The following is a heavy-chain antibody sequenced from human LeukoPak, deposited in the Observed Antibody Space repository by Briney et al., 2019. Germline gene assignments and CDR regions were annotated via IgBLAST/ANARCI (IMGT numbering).Heavy chain of an antibody. V-gene: IGHV4-59*05. CDR3: ARGYYYDSSGSNFDY. CDR2: IYYSGST. CDR1: GGSISSYY. Sequence: SETLSLTCTVSGGSISSYYWSWIRQPPGKGLEWIGSIYYSGSTYYNPSLKSRVTISVDTSKNQFSLKLSSVTAADTAVYYCARGYYYDSSGSNFDYWGQGTLVTVSS. J-gene: IGHJ4*02. D-gene: IGHD3-22*01.